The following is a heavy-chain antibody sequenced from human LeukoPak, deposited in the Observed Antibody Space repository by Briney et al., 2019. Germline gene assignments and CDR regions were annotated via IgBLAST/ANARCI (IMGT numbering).Heavy chain of an antibody. Sequence: GGSLRLSCAASGFTFGNNGMQWVRQAPGKGLEWVAVIWTDGTNKYYADSVKGRFTISRDNSKNTLYLQMNNLRAEDTAVYYCARRGGGTHCFDYWGQGTLVTVSS. J-gene: IGHJ4*02. CDR3: ARRGGGTHCFDY. CDR2: IWTDGTNK. D-gene: IGHD1-26*01. V-gene: IGHV3-33*01. CDR1: GFTFGNNG.